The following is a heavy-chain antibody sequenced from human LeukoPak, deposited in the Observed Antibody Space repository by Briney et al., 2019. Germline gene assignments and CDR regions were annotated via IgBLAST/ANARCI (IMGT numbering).Heavy chain of an antibody. CDR3: TTEIAVAGSVRNY. Sequence: GGSLRLSCAASGFTFSNAWMSWVRQAPGKGLEWVGRIKSKTDGGTTDYAAPVKGRFTISRDDSKNTLYLQMNSLKTEDTAVYYCTTEIAVAGSVRNYWGQGTLVTVSS. V-gene: IGHV3-15*01. J-gene: IGHJ4*02. D-gene: IGHD6-19*01. CDR1: GFTFSNAW. CDR2: IKSKTDGGTT.